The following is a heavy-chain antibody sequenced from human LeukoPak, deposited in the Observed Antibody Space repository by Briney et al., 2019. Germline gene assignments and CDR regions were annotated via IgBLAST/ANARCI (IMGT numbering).Heavy chain of an antibody. Sequence: ASVKVSCKASGYTLTSYDINWVRQATGQGLEWMGWMNPNSGNTGYAQKFQGRVTITRNTSISTAYMELSSLRSEDTAVYYCARAIRNVLRFLEWPQYYFDYWGQGTLVTVSS. V-gene: IGHV1-8*03. CDR2: MNPNSGNT. CDR3: ARAIRNVLRFLEWPQYYFDY. D-gene: IGHD3-3*01. J-gene: IGHJ4*02. CDR1: GYTLTSYD.